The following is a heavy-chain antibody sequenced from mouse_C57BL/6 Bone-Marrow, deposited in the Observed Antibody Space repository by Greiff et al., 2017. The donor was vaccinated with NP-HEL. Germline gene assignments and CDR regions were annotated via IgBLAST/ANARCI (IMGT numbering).Heavy chain of an antibody. D-gene: IGHD1-1*01. J-gene: IGHJ2*01. CDR2: IDPSYSYT. V-gene: IGHV1-59*01. CDR1: GYTFTSYW. CDR3: VSGSSYGY. Sequence: QVQLQQPGAELVRPGTSVKLSCKASGYTFTSYWMHWVKQRPGQGLEWIGVIDPSYSYTNYNQKFKGKATLTVDTSSSTAYMQLSSLTSEDSAVYYCVSGSSYGYWGQGTTLTVSS.